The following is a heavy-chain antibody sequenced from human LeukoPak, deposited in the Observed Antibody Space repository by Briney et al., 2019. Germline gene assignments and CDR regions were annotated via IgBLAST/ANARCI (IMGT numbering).Heavy chain of an antibody. CDR1: GGSISSYY. J-gene: IGHJ3*02. CDR3: AREDGGGAFDI. Sequence: SETLSLTCTVSGGSISSYYWSWIRQPPGKGLEWIGYIYYSGSTNYNPSLKGRVTISVDTSKNQFSLKLSSVTAADTAVYYCAREDGGGAFDIWGQGTMVTVSS. V-gene: IGHV4-59*01. D-gene: IGHD2-21*01. CDR2: IYYSGST.